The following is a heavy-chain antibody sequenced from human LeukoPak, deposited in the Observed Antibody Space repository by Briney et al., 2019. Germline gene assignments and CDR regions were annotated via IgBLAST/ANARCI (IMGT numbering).Heavy chain of an antibody. V-gene: IGHV1-69*13. CDR2: IIPIFGTA. CDR1: GGTFSSYA. Sequence: GASVNVSCKASGGTFSSYAISWVRQAPGQGLEWMGGIIPIFGTANYAQKFQGRVTITADESTSTAYMELSSLRSEDTAVYYCARWYYYGSGSFPTTNWFDPWGQGTLVTVSS. D-gene: IGHD3-10*01. CDR3: ARWYYYGSGSFPTTNWFDP. J-gene: IGHJ5*02.